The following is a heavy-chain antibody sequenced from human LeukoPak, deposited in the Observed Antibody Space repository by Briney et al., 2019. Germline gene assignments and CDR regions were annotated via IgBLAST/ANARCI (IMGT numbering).Heavy chain of an antibody. V-gene: IGHV3-23*01. J-gene: IGHJ2*01. CDR3: AKRAMWDLYWYFDL. D-gene: IGHD1-26*01. CDR1: GFTFSTYG. Sequence: GGSLRLSCAASGFTFSTYGMHWVRQAPGKGLEWVSGISGSGVGTYYKDSVKGRFTISRDNSKDTLYLQMNSLRAEDTAVYYCAKRAMWDLYWYFDLWGRGTLVTVSS. CDR2: ISGSGVGT.